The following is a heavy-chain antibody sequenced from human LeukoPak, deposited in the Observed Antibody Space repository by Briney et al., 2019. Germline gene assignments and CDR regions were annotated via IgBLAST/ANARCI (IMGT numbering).Heavy chain of an antibody. Sequence: ASVKVSCKAAGYIFTDYYIHWIRQAPGQGLEWMGRINSDNGGTNHAQKFQGRVTMTRDTSISTVYMELSRLRSDDTAVYYCTRDLVGCDGFDIWGQGTMVTVSS. J-gene: IGHJ3*02. CDR3: TRDLVGCDGFDI. V-gene: IGHV1-2*06. CDR2: INSDNGGT. D-gene: IGHD3-9*01. CDR1: GYIFTDYY.